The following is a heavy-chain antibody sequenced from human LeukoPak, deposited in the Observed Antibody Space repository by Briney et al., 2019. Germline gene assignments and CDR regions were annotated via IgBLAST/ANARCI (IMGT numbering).Heavy chain of an antibody. CDR3: ARGPDPGKVGAAIYYYFGMDV. Sequence: SSETLSLTCAVYGGSFKNHFWTWIRQAPGKGLEWIGEINHSGSTNYNPSLKSRVTISIDTSKNQFSLKLSSVTAADTAVYYCARGPDPGKVGAAIYYYFGMDVWGQGTTVTVSS. CDR1: GGSFKNHF. D-gene: IGHD1-26*01. V-gene: IGHV4-34*01. CDR2: INHSGST. J-gene: IGHJ6*02.